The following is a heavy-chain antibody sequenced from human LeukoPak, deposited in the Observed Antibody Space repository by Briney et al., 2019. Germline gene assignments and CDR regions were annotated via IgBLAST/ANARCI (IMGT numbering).Heavy chain of an antibody. J-gene: IGHJ5*02. D-gene: IGHD6-19*01. CDR3: ARWSSDWENNYFDP. V-gene: IGHV4-39*07. CDR1: GGSISSYY. CDR2: IYYGGTT. Sequence: PSETLSLTCTVSGGSISSYYWGWIRQPPGNRLEWIASIYYGGTTQYNPSLKSRATISIDTSNNRFSLRLTSATAADTAVYYCARWSSDWENNYFDPWGQGILVTVSS.